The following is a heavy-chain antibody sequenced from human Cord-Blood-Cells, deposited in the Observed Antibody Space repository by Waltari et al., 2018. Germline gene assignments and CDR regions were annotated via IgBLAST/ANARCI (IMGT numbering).Heavy chain of an antibody. V-gene: IGHV4-34*01. J-gene: IGHJ4*02. CDR3: ARGGDSSSLYYFDY. CDR2: INHSGST. CDR1: VGSFSGYY. D-gene: IGHD6-6*01. Sequence: QVQLQQGGAGLLKPSETLSLTCAVYVGSFSGYYWTWTRQPPGKGLEWIGEINHSGSTNYNPSLKSRVTISVDTSKNQFSLKLSSVTAADTAVYYCARGGDSSSLYYFDYWGQGTLVTVSS.